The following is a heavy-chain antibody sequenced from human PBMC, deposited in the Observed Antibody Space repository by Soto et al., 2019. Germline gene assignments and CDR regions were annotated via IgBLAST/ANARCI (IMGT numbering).Heavy chain of an antibody. CDR2: IYYSGST. V-gene: IGHV4-59*01. J-gene: IGHJ3*02. D-gene: IGHD5-12*01. CDR1: GGSISSYY. CDR3: AREFGDSGYDYGAFDI. Sequence: LSLTCTVSGGSISSYYWSWIRQPPGKGLEWIGYIYYSGSTNYNPSLKSRVTISVDTSKNQFSLKLSSVTAADTAVYYCAREFGDSGYDYGAFDIWGQGTMVTVAS.